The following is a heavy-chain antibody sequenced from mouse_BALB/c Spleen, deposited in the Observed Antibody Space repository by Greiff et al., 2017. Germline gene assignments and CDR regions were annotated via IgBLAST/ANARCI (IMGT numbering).Heavy chain of an antibody. V-gene: IGHV3-8*02. D-gene: IGHD2-1*01. J-gene: IGHJ3*01. CDR2: ISYSGST. Sequence: EVQRVESGPSLVKPSQTLSLTCSVTGDSITSGYWNWIRKFPGNKLEYMGYISYSGSTYYNPSLKSRISITRDTSKNQYYLQLNSVTTEDTATYYCARYLIYYGNYVFAYWGQGTLVTVSA. CDR1: GDSITSGY. CDR3: ARYLIYYGNYVFAY.